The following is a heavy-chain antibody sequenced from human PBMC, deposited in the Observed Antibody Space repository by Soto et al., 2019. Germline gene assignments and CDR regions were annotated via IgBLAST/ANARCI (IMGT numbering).Heavy chain of an antibody. D-gene: IGHD3-10*01. Sequence: QVQLVQSGAEVKKPGDSVKVSCKASGYTFTGYYMHWVRQAPGQGLEWMGWINPNSGGTNYAQKFQGWVTMTRDTSISTAYMELSRLRSDDTAVYYCARGITMVRGVPDRYYYYYYGMDVWGQGTTVTVSS. CDR3: ARGITMVRGVPDRYYYYYYGMDV. J-gene: IGHJ6*02. CDR1: GYTFTGYY. V-gene: IGHV1-2*04. CDR2: INPNSGGT.